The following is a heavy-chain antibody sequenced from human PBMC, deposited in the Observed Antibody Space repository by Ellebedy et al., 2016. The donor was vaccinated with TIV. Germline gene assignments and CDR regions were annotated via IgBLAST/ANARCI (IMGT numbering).Heavy chain of an antibody. CDR2: ISSSGTTK. D-gene: IGHD3-10*01. CDR3: AKLDYPSGPKGQAVDY. V-gene: IGHV3-48*03. Sequence: PGGSLRLSCAASGFPFSSFEFNWVRQSPGKGLEWVSYISSSGTTKYYADSVKGRFTISRDNAKNSLYLQMNSLRVEDTAIYYCAKLDYPSGPKGQAVDYWGQGTQVTVSS. CDR1: GFPFSSFE. J-gene: IGHJ4*02.